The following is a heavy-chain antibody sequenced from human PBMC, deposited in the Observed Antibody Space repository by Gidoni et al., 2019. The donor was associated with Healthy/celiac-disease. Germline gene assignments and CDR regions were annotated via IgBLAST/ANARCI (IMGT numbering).Heavy chain of an antibody. D-gene: IGHD1-1*01. CDR2: ISWNSGSI. CDR3: AKETGTTSYFDY. V-gene: IGHV3-9*01. CDR1: GFTFDDYA. Sequence: EVQLVESGGGFVQPGRSLRLSCAASGFTFDDYAMHWVRQAPGKGLEWVSGISWNSGSIGYADSVKGRFTISRDNAKNSLYLQMNSLRAEDTALYYCAKETGTTSYFDYWGQGTLVTVSS. J-gene: IGHJ4*02.